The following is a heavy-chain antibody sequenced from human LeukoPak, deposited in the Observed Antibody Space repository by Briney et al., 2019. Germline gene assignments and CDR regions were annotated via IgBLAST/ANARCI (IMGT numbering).Heavy chain of an antibody. CDR1: GYSISSHYY. Sequence: SETLSLTCSVSGYSISSHYYWGWIRQPPGKGLEWIGSIYHSGTTYCNPSLKSRVTISVDTSKNQFSLKLSSVTAADTAVYYCARDRELSYYDTSGYWYFDLWGRGTLVTVSS. J-gene: IGHJ2*01. V-gene: IGHV4-38-2*02. CDR2: IYHSGTT. CDR3: ARDRELSYYDTSGYWYFDL. D-gene: IGHD3-22*01.